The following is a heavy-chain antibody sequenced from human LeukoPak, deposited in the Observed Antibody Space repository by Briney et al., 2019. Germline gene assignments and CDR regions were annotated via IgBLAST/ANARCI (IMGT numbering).Heavy chain of an antibody. D-gene: IGHD3-10*01. V-gene: IGHV3-74*01. CDR3: ATDSYVSGSYYRLFY. CDR2: INSDEGTT. J-gene: IGHJ4*02. Sequence: PGGSLRLSCAASGFTFSSYSMHWVRQAPGKGLVWVSGINSDEGTTTYADSVKGRFTISRDNAKNTLYLQMNNLRAEDTAIYYCATDSYVSGSYYRLFYWGQGTLVTVSS. CDR1: GFTFSSYS.